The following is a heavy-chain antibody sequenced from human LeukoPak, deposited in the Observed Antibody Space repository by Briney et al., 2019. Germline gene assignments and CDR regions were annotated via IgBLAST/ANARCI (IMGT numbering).Heavy chain of an antibody. CDR1: GFTFSSYW. CDR2: IKQDGSEK. J-gene: IGHJ6*02. V-gene: IGHV3-7*01. Sequence: PGGSLRLPCAASGFTFSSYWMSWVRQAPGKGLEWVANIKQDGSEKYYVDSVKGRFTISRDNAKNSLYLQMNSLRAEDTAVYYCARVNYYYYYVMDVWGQGTTVTVSS. CDR3: ARVNYYYYYVMDV.